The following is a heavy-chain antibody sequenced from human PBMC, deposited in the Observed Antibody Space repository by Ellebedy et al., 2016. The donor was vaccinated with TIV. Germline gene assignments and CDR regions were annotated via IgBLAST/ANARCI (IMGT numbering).Heavy chain of an antibody. D-gene: IGHD5-12*01. CDR2: MKQDGSEG. CDR3: ARDLGHSGYDLFDS. CDR1: GFTFSNYW. V-gene: IGHV3-7*03. J-gene: IGHJ4*02. Sequence: GESLKISCAASGFTFSNYWMTWVRQAPGRGLEWVANMKQDGSEGYYVDSVKGRFIISRDNAKNSLYLQMNSLRAEDTAVYYCARDLGHSGYDLFDSWGQGTLVTVSA.